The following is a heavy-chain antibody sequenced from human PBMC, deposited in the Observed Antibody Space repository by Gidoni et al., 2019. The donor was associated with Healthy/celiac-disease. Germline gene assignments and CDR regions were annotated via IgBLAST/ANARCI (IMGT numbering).Heavy chain of an antibody. D-gene: IGHD6-19*01. J-gene: IGHJ4*02. CDR1: GGSFSGYY. Sequence: QVQLQQWGAGLLKPSETLSLTCAVYGGSFSGYYWSWIRQPPGKGLEWIGEINHSGSTNYNPSLKSRVTISVDTSKNQFSLKLSSVTAADTAVYYCARGGRLVSGWYSRGLDYWGQGTLVTVSS. V-gene: IGHV4-34*01. CDR2: INHSGST. CDR3: ARGGRLVSGWYSRGLDY.